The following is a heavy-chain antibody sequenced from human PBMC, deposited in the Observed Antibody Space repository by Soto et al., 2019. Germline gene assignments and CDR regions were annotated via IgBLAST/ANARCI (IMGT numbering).Heavy chain of an antibody. V-gene: IGHV3-30*18. Sequence: QVQLVESGGGVVQPGRSLRLSCAASGFTFSSYGMHWVRQAPGKGLEWVALISYDGRDKYSAGSVKGRFTISRDNSKNTLYLQMNSLRAEDTAIYYCAKDLNYYDTSGYLEGTDYWGQGTLVTVSS. CDR2: ISYDGRDK. J-gene: IGHJ4*02. CDR3: AKDLNYYDTSGYLEGTDY. CDR1: GFTFSSYG. D-gene: IGHD3-22*01.